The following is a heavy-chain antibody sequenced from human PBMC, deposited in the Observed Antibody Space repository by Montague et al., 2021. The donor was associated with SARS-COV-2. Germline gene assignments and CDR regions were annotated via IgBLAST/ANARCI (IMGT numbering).Heavy chain of an antibody. Sequence: PALVKPTQTFTLTCTFSGFSLTTRGVGVGWIRQPPGKALEWLALIYWDDAKHYSPSLKSRLTITKDTSKNQVVLTMTNMDPVDTATYYCAHKLYGINRRWFDPWGQGTLVTVSS. V-gene: IGHV2-5*02. J-gene: IGHJ5*02. CDR3: AHKLYGINRRWFDP. CDR1: GFSLTTRGVG. D-gene: IGHD1-14*01. CDR2: IYWDDAK.